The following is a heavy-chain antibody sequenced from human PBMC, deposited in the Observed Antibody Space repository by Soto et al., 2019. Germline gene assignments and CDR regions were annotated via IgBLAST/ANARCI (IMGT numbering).Heavy chain of an antibody. Sequence: SQTLSLTCSISGDSVSSNIAAWNGVRQSPSRGLEWLGRTKYRSKWYTDDATSVKRRISINPDTSKNQVSLHPNSVTPEDTAVDSCARDGSSTWTDYFDCWGQGILVTVSS. CDR1: GDSVSSNIAA. J-gene: IGHJ4*02. CDR2: TKYRSKWYT. V-gene: IGHV6-1*01. CDR3: ARDGSSTWTDYFDC. D-gene: IGHD6-13*01.